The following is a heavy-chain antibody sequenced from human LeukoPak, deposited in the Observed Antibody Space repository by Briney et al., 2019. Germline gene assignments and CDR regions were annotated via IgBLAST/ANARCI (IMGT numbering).Heavy chain of an antibody. D-gene: IGHD4-23*01. V-gene: IGHV3-9*01. CDR3: AKGPTTVVTHFDY. CDR1: GFTFDDYA. CDR2: ISWNSGSI. J-gene: IGHJ4*02. Sequence: GRSLRLSCAASGFTFDDYAMHWVRQAPGKGLEWVSGISWNSGSIGYADSVKGRFTISRDNAKNSLYLQMNSLRAEDTALYYCAKGPTTVVTHFDYWGQGTLVTVSS.